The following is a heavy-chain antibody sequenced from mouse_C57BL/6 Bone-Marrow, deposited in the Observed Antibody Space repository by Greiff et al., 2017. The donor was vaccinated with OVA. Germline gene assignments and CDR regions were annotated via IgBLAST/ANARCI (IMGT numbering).Heavy chain of an antibody. D-gene: IGHD1-1*01. CDR2: ISYDGSN. J-gene: IGHJ4*01. Sequence: EVKVEESGPGLVKPSQSLSLTCSVTGYSITSGYYWNWIRQFPGNKLEWMGYISYDGSNNYNPSLKNRISITRDTSKNQFFLKLNSVTTEDTATYYCARAPSVVATDYAMDYWGQGTSVTVSS. CDR1: GYSITSGYY. CDR3: ARAPSVVATDYAMDY. V-gene: IGHV3-6*01.